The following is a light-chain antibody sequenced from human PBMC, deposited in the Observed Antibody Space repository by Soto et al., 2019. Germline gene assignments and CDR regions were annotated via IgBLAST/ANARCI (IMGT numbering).Light chain of an antibody. Sequence: EIVMTQSPANLSVSPGERATLSCRASQSVSSNLAWYQQKPGQGPRLLIYGASTRATSIPARFGGSGSGTEFSLPINSRQSADFSVFYCHQYNNWPPYTFGQGTKLEIK. CDR1: QSVSSN. J-gene: IGKJ2*01. V-gene: IGKV3-15*01. CDR2: GAS. CDR3: HQYNNWPPYT.